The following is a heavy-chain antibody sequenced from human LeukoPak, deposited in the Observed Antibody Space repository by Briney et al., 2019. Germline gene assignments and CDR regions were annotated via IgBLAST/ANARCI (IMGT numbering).Heavy chain of an antibody. CDR3: ARDTAHKDAFDI. CDR2: ISAYNGNT. CDR1: GYTFTSYG. Sequence: ASVKVSCKASGYTFTSYGISWVRQAPGQGLEWMGWISAYNGNTNYAQKLQGRVTITTDTSTSTAYMELRSLRSDDTAVYYCARDTAHKDAFDIWGQGTMVTVSP. J-gene: IGHJ3*02. V-gene: IGHV1-18*01. D-gene: IGHD5-18*01.